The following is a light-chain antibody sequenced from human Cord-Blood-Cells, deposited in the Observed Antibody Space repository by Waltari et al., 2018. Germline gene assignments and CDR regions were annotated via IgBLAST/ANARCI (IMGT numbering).Light chain of an antibody. J-gene: IGLJ3*02. V-gene: IGLV2-14*01. CDR1: SSDAGGHNY. Sequence: QSALPQPASVSGSPGQSITISCTGTSSDAGGHNYVSWYQQHPGKAPKLMIYDVSKRPSGVSNRFSGSKSGNTASLTISGLQAEDEADYYCSSYTSSSTLVFGGGTKLTVL. CDR3: SSYTSSSTLV. CDR2: DVS.